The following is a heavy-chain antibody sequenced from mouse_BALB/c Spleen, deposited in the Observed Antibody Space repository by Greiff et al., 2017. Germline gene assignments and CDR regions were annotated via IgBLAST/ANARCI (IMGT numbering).Heavy chain of an antibody. CDR3: TRAMGY. CDR2: ISSGGSYT. J-gene: IGHJ2*01. Sequence: EVKVVESGGGLVKPGGSLKLSCAASGFTFSSYTMSWVRQTPEKRLEWVATISSGGSYTYYPDSVKGRFTISRDNAKNTLYLQMSSLKSEDTAMYYCTRAMGYWGQGTTLTVSS. V-gene: IGHV5-6-4*01. CDR1: GFTFSSYT. D-gene: IGHD1-1*02.